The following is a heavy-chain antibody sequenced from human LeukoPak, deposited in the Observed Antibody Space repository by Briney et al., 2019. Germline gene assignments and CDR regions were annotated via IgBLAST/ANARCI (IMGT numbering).Heavy chain of an antibody. CDR1: GFTFSSYE. CDR3: ARDDDVRSGYSNGGFDY. D-gene: IGHD3-3*01. V-gene: IGHV3-48*03. J-gene: IGHJ4*02. CDR2: ISSSGSTI. Sequence: GGSLRLSCAASGFTFSSYEMNWLRQAPGKGLEWVSYISSSGSTIYYADSVKGRFTISRDNAKNSLYLQMNSLRAEDTAVYYCARDDDVRSGYSNGGFDYWGQGTLVTVSS.